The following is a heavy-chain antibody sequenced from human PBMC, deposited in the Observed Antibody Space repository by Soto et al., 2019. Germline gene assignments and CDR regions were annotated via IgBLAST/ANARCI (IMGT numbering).Heavy chain of an antibody. CDR2: IYYSGST. CDR3: ARWRLSAGGDP. CDR1: GASISSYY. Sequence: SETLSLTCTVSGASISSYYWSWIRQPPGKGLEWIGHIYYSGSTNYNLSLKSRVTISVDTSKKQFSLKLSSVTAADTAVYYCARWRLSAGGDPWGQGTWVTVSA. D-gene: IGHD3-16*02. V-gene: IGHV4-59*01. J-gene: IGHJ5*02.